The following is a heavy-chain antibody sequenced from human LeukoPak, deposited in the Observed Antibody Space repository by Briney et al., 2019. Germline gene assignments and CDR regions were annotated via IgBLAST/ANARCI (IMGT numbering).Heavy chain of an antibody. Sequence: GASVKVSCKASGYTFTGYYMHWVRQAPGQGLEWMGWINPNSGGTNYAQKFQGRVTMTRDTSISTAYMGLSRLRSDDTAVYYCARDLGPYYYDSSGYYPSDYWGQGTLVTVSS. CDR2: INPNSGGT. CDR1: GYTFTGYY. CDR3: ARDLGPYYYDSSGYYPSDY. V-gene: IGHV1-2*02. J-gene: IGHJ4*02. D-gene: IGHD3-22*01.